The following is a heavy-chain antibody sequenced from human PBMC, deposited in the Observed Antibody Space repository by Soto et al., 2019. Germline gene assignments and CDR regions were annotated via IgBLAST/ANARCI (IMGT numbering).Heavy chain of an antibody. D-gene: IGHD2-15*01. J-gene: IGHJ4*01. CDR2: IKSKNDGGTT. CDR1: GFTFITAR. Sequence: PGGSLILFCAASGFTFITARMNWVRQTPGKVLEWVGRIKSKNDGGTTDYAAPVKGRFTISRDDSKNTVYLQMNSLRTEDTALYYCAADLPGHGGGYEFDYWGQGT. V-gene: IGHV3-15*07. CDR3: AADLPGHGGGYEFDY.